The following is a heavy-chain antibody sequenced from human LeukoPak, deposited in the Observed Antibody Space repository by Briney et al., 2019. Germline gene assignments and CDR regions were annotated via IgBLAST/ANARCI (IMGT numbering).Heavy chain of an antibody. CDR1: GYTYTSYD. CDR3: ARGGYCGGDCYYQFDY. D-gene: IGHD2-21*02. V-gene: IGHV1-8*01. J-gene: IGHJ4*02. Sequence: ASVKVSCKASGYTYTSYDINWVRQATAQGLEWMGWMNPHSGNTGYAQKLQGRVTMTRNTSISTAYMELSSLRSEDTAVYYCARGGYCGGDCYYQFDYWGQGTLVTVSS. CDR2: MNPHSGNT.